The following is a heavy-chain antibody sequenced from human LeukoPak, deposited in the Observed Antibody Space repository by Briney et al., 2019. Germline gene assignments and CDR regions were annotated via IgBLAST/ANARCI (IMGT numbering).Heavy chain of an antibody. V-gene: IGHV3-21*01. CDR1: GFTFSNAW. D-gene: IGHD2/OR15-2a*01. Sequence: PGGSLRLSCAASGFTFSNAWMSWVRQAPGKGLEWVASISASSIYINYADSVEGRFTISRDNAKSSLYLEMNSLRAEDTAVYYCARVESGSEYDLYIDYWGKGTLVAVSS. CDR3: ARVESGSEYDLYIDY. J-gene: IGHJ4*02. CDR2: ISASSIYI.